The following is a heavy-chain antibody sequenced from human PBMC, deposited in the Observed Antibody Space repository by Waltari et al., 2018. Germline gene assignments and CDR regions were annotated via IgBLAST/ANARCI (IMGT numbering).Heavy chain of an antibody. D-gene: IGHD4-17*01. CDR1: GFIFTISD. V-gene: IGHV3-30*02. J-gene: IGHJ6*03. Sequence: QVNLVESGGGVVQPGGSLRLSCAASGFIFTISDMYWVRQAPGKGLQWVAFIRYDGRETYTVDSVKGRFIISRDNSKSTLHLQMNSLRPEDTATYYCARGGGDGDYYMDVWGKGTTVTVSS. CDR3: ARGGGDGDYYMDV. CDR2: IRYDGRET.